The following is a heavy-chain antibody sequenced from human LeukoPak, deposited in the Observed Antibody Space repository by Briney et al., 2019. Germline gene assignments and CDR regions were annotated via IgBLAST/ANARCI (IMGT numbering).Heavy chain of an antibody. CDR3: AKLLDSGSYYKYDY. CDR2: ISGGGSFT. J-gene: IGHJ4*02. CDR1: GFTFSSYA. D-gene: IGHD3-10*01. Sequence: TVGSLRLSCAASGFTFSSYAMSWVRQAPVKGLEWVSTISGGGSFTYYADSVKGRFTISRDNSMKTLYLQMNSLRAEDTAVYYCAKLLDSGSYYKYDYWGQGILVTVSS. V-gene: IGHV3-23*01.